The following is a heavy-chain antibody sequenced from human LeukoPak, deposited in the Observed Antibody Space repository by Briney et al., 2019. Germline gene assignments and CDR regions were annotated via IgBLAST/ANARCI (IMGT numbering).Heavy chain of an antibody. D-gene: IGHD4-17*01. J-gene: IGHJ4*02. Sequence: PGASLRLSCAASGFTFSSYAMTWVRQAPGMGLEWVSLISGSGDSTYYADSVKGRFTISRDNSKNTLFLQMNSLRAEDTAIYYCAKDLYGDYDLDYWGQGTLVTVSS. CDR2: ISGSGDST. CDR1: GFTFSSYA. CDR3: AKDLYGDYDLDY. V-gene: IGHV3-23*01.